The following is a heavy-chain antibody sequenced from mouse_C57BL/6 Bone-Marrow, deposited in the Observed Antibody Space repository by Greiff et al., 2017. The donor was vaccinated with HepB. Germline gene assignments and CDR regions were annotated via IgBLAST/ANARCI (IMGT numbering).Heavy chain of an antibody. CDR1: GFNIKDDY. V-gene: IGHV14-4*01. J-gene: IGHJ2*01. Sequence: VQLQQSGAELVRPGASVKLSCTASGFNIKDDYMHWVKQRPEQGLEWIGWIDPENGDTEYASKFQGKATITADTSSNTAYLQLSSLTSEDTAVYYCTLRWFPDYWGQGTTLTVSS. CDR3: TLRWFPDY. CDR2: IDPENGDT. D-gene: IGHD2-3*01.